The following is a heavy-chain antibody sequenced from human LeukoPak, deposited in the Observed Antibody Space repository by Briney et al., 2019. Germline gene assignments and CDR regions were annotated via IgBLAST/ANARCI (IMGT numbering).Heavy chain of an antibody. V-gene: IGHV4-61*02. CDR3: AREIVAGLGVSFDI. CDR1: GDSVNSGAYY. Sequence: SETLSLTCTVSGDSVNSGAYYWSWLRQPAGNEPEWIGRIYPLETTNYNPSLKSRVAISVDTSKNQFSLKLSSVTAADTAVYYCAREIVAGLGVSFDIWGQGTMVTVSS. CDR2: IYPLETT. J-gene: IGHJ3*02. D-gene: IGHD6-19*01.